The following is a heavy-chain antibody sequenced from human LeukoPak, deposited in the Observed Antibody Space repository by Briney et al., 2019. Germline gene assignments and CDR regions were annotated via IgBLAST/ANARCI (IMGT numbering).Heavy chain of an antibody. CDR2: INSDGSST. D-gene: IGHD5-12*01. J-gene: IGHJ4*02. Sequence: GGSLRLSCAASGFTFSSYWMHWVRQAPGKGLVWVSRINSDGSSTSYADSVKGRFTISRDNAKNTLYLQMDSLRVEDTAVYFCARISGYDRFDCWGQGTLVTVSS. CDR1: GFTFSSYW. V-gene: IGHV3-74*01. CDR3: ARISGYDRFDC.